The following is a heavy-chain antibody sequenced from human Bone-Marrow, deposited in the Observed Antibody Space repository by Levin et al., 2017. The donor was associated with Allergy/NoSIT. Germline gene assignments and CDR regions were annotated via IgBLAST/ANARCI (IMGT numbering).Heavy chain of an antibody. D-gene: IGHD3-22*01. V-gene: IGHV3-33*01. Sequence: GESLKISCAASGFTFSSYGMHWVRQAPGKGLEWVAVIWYDGSNKYYADSVKGRFTISRDNSKNTLYLQMNSLRAEDTAVYYCATLGGYSTRSFDYWGQGTLVTVSS. CDR2: IWYDGSNK. J-gene: IGHJ4*02. CDR1: GFTFSSYG. CDR3: ATLGGYSTRSFDY.